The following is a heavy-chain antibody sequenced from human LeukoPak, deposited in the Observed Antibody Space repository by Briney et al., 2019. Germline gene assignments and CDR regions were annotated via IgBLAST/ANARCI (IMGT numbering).Heavy chain of an antibody. J-gene: IGHJ4*02. CDR3: ARSNHADDY. D-gene: IGHD4-11*01. Sequence: GGSLRLSCAASGFTFSNYWMHWVRQVPGKGLVWVSRITTGGSSTTSADSVKGRFPISRVNAPNTLYLQMNSLRAEDTAVYYCARSNHADDYWGQGTLVTVSS. CDR1: GFTFSNYW. CDR2: ITTGGSST. V-gene: IGHV3-74*01.